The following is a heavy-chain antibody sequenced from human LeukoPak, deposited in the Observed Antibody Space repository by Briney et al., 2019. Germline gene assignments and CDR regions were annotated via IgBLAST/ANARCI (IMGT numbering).Heavy chain of an antibody. D-gene: IGHD3-10*01. CDR1: GGSFTGYY. CDR3: AGLARAQITMVRGVDKWFDP. J-gene: IGHJ5*02. V-gene: IGHV4-34*01. CDR2: INHSGST. Sequence: SETLSLTCAVNGGSFTGYYWNWIRQPPAKGLEWVGEINHSGSTNYNPSPNSRGTISVDTSKNQFSLKMSSVNAADTAVYYWAGLARAQITMVRGVDKWFDPWGHGTLVTVSS.